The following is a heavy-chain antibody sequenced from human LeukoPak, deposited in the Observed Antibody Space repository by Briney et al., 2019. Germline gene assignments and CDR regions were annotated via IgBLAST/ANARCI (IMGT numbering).Heavy chain of an antibody. D-gene: IGHD3-16*01. Sequence: GSLRLSCAASGFTFSSYAMSWVRQAPGKGLEWIGYIYYSGSTNYNPSLKSRVTISVDTSKNQFSLKLSSVTAADTAVYYCARHIWGVDYYGMDVWGQGTTVTVSS. CDR1: GFTFSSYA. J-gene: IGHJ6*02. CDR2: IYYSGST. V-gene: IGHV4-59*08. CDR3: ARHIWGVDYYGMDV.